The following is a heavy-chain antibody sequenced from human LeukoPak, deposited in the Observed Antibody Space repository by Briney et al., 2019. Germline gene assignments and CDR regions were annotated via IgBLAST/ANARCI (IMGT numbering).Heavy chain of an antibody. CDR3: ARVYYYGSGSYWNNWFDT. CDR1: GGTFSSYA. CDR2: IIPIFGTA. D-gene: IGHD3-10*01. V-gene: IGHV1-69*05. Sequence: ASVKVSCKASGGTFSSYAISWVRQAPGQGLEWMGRIIPIFGTANYAQKFQGRVTITTDESTSTAYMELSSLRSEDTAVYYCARVYYYGSGSYWNNWFDTWGQGTLVTVSS. J-gene: IGHJ5*02.